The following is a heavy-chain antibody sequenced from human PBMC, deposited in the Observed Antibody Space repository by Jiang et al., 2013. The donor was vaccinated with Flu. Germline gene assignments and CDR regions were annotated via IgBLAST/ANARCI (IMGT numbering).Heavy chain of an antibody. Sequence: LLKPSETLSLTCGVYGESFSVYRESFSAYYWSWIRQPPGKGLEWIGEINHSGSTNYNPSLKSRVTISVDTSKNQFSLKLSSVTAADTAVYYCARGGPYSYGKGFARADYWGQGTLVTVSS. V-gene: IGHV4-34*01. CDR1: GESFSVYRESFSAYY. J-gene: IGHJ4*02. CDR2: INHSGST. D-gene: IGHD5-18*01. CDR3: ARGGPYSYGKGFARADY.